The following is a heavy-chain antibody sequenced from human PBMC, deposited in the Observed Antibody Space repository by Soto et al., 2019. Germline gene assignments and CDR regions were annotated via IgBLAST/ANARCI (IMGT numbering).Heavy chain of an antibody. V-gene: IGHV4-59*08. J-gene: IGHJ5*02. D-gene: IGHD2-21*01. Sequence: SQTMSLTCTVADGSISPYYWTWIRQPPGKGLEWVGYIYYAGTSSYNPSLKSRVTISLETSKSQISLRLTSVTAADTAVYYCARLGAYYQSLDPWGPGTLVTGSS. CDR3: ARLGAYYQSLDP. CDR2: IYYAGTS. CDR1: DGSISPYY.